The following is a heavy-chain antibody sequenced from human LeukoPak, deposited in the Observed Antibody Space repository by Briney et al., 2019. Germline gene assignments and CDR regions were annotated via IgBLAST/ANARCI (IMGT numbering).Heavy chain of an antibody. D-gene: IGHD3-22*01. CDR2: ISVSGGST. CDR3: AKGSSGYYYGYFDY. J-gene: IGHJ4*02. V-gene: IGHV3-23*01. Sequence: GGSLRLSCAASGFTFSSYAMSWVRQAPGKGLEWVSAISVSGGSTWSADSVKGRFTISGDNSKNTLYLQMNSLRAEDTALYYCAKGSSGYYYGYFDYWGQGTLVTVSS. CDR1: GFTFSSYA.